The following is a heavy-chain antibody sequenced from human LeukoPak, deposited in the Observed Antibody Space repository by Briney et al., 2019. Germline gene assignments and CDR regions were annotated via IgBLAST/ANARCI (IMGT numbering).Heavy chain of an antibody. Sequence: GGSLRLSCAASGFTFSSYGMHWVRRAPGKGLEWVAFIRYDGSNKYYADSVKGRFTISRDNSKNTLYLQMNSLRAEDTAVHYCAKGPTMVRGVNNWFDPWGQGTLVTVSS. J-gene: IGHJ5*02. V-gene: IGHV3-30*02. CDR1: GFTFSSYG. CDR2: IRYDGSNK. D-gene: IGHD3-10*01. CDR3: AKGPTMVRGVNNWFDP.